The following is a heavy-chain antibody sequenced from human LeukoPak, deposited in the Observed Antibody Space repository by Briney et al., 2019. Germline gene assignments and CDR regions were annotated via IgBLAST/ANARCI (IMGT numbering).Heavy chain of an antibody. V-gene: IGHV3-23*01. CDR2: ISGSGGST. CDR3: AKDCTNGVCYALDI. J-gene: IGHJ3*02. CDR1: GFTFSNYG. Sequence: GGSLRLSCAASGFTFSNYGMSWVRQAPGKGLGWVSAISGSGGSTYYADSVKGRFPISRDNSKNTLYLQMNSLRAEDTAVYYCAKDCTNGVCYALDIWGRGTMVTVSS. D-gene: IGHD2-8*01.